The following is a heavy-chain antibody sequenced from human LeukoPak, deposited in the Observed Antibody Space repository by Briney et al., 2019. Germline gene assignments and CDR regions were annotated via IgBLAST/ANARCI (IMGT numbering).Heavy chain of an antibody. D-gene: IGHD3-10*01. J-gene: IGHJ4*02. CDR1: GFTLRSYG. CDR2: IWHDGSVL. CDR3: ARDRGQDDPIDI. Sequence: GGSLRLSCAASGFTLRSYGMHWVRQAPGEGLEWVAVIWHDGSVLDYSEAVKGRFTVSRDNRKNTLYLQMDSLRVEDTAVYYCARDRGQDDPIDIWGQGTLVTVSS. V-gene: IGHV3-33*01.